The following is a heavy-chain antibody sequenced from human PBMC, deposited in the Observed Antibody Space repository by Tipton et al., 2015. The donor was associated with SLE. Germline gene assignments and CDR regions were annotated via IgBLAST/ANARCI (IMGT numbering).Heavy chain of an antibody. CDR3: SGEGIQGAFDI. D-gene: IGHD1-14*01. CDR2: INHSGGT. J-gene: IGHJ3*02. CDR1: GYSISSGYY. V-gene: IGHV4-38-2*01. Sequence: TLSLTCAVSGYSISSGYYCGWIRRPPRKGLGWVGRINHSGGTYYNPPLKSRGTISVDTSKNQYFLKLSSVTAADTAVYYCSGEGIQGAFDIWGQGTMVTVSS.